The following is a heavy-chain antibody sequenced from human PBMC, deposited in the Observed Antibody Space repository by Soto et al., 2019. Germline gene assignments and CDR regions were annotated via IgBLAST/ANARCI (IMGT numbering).Heavy chain of an antibody. CDR2: IIPIFGTA. CDR3: ARDALGYCSGGSCYSPRDYYYCMDV. Sequence: ASVKVSCKASGGTFSSYAIGWVRQAPGQGLEWMGGIIPIFGTANYAQKFQGRVTITADESTSTAYMELSSLRSEDTAVYYCARDALGYCSGGSCYSPRDYYYCMDVWGQGXTVTV. D-gene: IGHD2-15*01. V-gene: IGHV1-69*13. CDR1: GGTFSSYA. J-gene: IGHJ6*02.